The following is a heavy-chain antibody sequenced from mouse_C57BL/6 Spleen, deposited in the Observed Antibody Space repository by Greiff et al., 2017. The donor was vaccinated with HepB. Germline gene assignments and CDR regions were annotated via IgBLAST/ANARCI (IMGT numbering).Heavy chain of an antibody. D-gene: IGHD2-2*01. CDR2: IDPSDSYT. CDR1: GYTFTSYW. V-gene: IGHV1-59*01. CDR3: ARWLPSYYYAMDY. J-gene: IGHJ4*01. Sequence: QVQLKQPGAELVRPGTSVKLSCKASGYTFTSYWMHWVKQRPGQGLEWIGVIDPSDSYTNYNQKFKGKATLTVDTSSSTAYMQLSSLTSEDSAVYYCARWLPSYYYAMDYWGQGTSVTVSS.